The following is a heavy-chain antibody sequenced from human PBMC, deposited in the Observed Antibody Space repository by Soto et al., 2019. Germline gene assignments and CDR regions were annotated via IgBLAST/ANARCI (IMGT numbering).Heavy chain of an antibody. J-gene: IGHJ6*02. Sequence: SETLSLTCTVSGGSISSSGYSWSWIRQPPGKGLEWIGYIYHSGSTYYNPSLKSRVTISVDKSKNQFSLKLSSVTAADTAVYYCARVSGSYYYGMDVWGQGTTVTVSS. CDR2: IYHSGST. CDR1: GGSISSSGYS. V-gene: IGHV4-30-2*01. CDR3: ARVSGSYYYGMDV. D-gene: IGHD1-26*01.